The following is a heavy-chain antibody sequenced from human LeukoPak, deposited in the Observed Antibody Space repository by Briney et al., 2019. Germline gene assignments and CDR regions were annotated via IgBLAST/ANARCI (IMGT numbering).Heavy chain of an antibody. CDR1: GGSISSSSYY. V-gene: IGHV4-39*07. CDR3: AREKIGTGTVLGKDYYYMDV. D-gene: IGHD3-16*01. Sequence: SETLSLTCTVSGGSISSSSYYWGWIRQPPGQGLEWIGNINYSRNPYYNPSPKSRVTISVDTSKNQFSLKLSSVTAADTAMYYCAREKIGTGTVLGKDYYYMDVWGKGTTVTVSS. J-gene: IGHJ6*03. CDR2: INYSRNP.